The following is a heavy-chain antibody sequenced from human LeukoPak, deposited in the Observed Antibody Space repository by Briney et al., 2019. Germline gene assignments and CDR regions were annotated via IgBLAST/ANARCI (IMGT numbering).Heavy chain of an antibody. D-gene: IGHD6-13*01. V-gene: IGHV4-34*01. CDR1: GGSFSGYY. CDR3: ARQRAYNSSSWYPFDY. Sequence: SETLSLTCAVYGGSFSGYYWSWIRQPPGKGLEWIGEINHSGSTNYNPSLKSRVTISVDTSKNQFSLKLSSVTAADPAVYYCARQRAYNSSSWYPFDYWGQGTLVTVSS. J-gene: IGHJ4*02. CDR2: INHSGST.